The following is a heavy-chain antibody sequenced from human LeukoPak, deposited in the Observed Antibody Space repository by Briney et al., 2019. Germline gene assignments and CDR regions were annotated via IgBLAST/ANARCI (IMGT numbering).Heavy chain of an antibody. Sequence: SETLSLTCTVHGGSFSGYYWIWFGQPQGKGLEWIGEINDTGGTNYNPSLKSRVTISRDASKSQFSLNLTSMTAADTAVYYCARDLELRYWGQGTLVTVSS. CDR3: ARDLELRY. V-gene: IGHV4-34*01. CDR2: INDTGGT. D-gene: IGHD1-26*01. CDR1: GGSFSGYY. J-gene: IGHJ4*02.